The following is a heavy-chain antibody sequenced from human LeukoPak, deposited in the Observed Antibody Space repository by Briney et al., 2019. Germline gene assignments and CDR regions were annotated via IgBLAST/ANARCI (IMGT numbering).Heavy chain of an antibody. D-gene: IGHD6-19*01. Sequence: GSLRLSCVASGFTFSDYSMNWVRQPPGKGLEWIGEINHSGSTNYNPSLKSRVTISVDTSKNQFSLKLSSVTAADTAVYYCARGQVAAPPYWGQGTLVTVSS. CDR3: ARGQVAAPPY. V-gene: IGHV4-34*01. CDR2: INHSGST. CDR1: GFTFSDYS. J-gene: IGHJ4*02.